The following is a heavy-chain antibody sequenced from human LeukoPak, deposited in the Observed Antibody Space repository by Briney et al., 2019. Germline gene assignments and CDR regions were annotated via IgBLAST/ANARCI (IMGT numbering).Heavy chain of an antibody. CDR3: AREGIVGPTAY. Sequence: GRSLRLSCAASGFTFSSYAMHWVRQASGKGLEWVAVISYDGSNKYYADSVKGRFTISRDNSKNTLYLQMNSLRAEDTAVYYCAREGIVGPTAYWGQGTLVTVSS. J-gene: IGHJ4*02. CDR2: ISYDGSNK. V-gene: IGHV3-30*04. D-gene: IGHD1-26*01. CDR1: GFTFSSYA.